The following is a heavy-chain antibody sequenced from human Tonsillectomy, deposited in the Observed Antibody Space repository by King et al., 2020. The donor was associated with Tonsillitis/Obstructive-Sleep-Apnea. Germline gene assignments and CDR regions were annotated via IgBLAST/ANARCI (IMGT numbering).Heavy chain of an antibody. J-gene: IGHJ3*02. CDR2: IDHTGST. Sequence: VQLQQWGAGLLKPSETLSLTCAVYGGSFSGYYWSWIRQPPGKGLEWIGEIDHTGSTNYNPSLKSRVTMSADTSKTQFSLKLSSVTAADTAVYYCVREITTDAFDIWGQGTMVTVSS. CDR3: VREITTDAFDI. V-gene: IGHV4-34*01. CDR1: GGSFSGYY. D-gene: IGHD3-3*01.